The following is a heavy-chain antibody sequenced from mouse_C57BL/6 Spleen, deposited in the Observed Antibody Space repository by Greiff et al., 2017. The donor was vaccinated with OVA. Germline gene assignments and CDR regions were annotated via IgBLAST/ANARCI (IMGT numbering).Heavy chain of an antibody. Sequence: QVQLQQSGAELARPGASVKLSCKASGYTFTSYGISWVKQRTGQGLEWIGEIYPRSGNTYYNEKFKGKATLTADKSSSTAYMELRSLTSEDSAVYFCARTTMAMDDGSFDYWGQGTTLTVSS. D-gene: IGHD2-3*01. CDR3: ARTTMAMDDGSFDY. J-gene: IGHJ2*01. V-gene: IGHV1-81*01. CDR2: IYPRSGNT. CDR1: GYTFTSYG.